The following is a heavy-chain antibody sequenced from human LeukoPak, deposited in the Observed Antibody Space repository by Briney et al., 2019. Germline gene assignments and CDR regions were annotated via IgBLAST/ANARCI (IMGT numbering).Heavy chain of an antibody. V-gene: IGHV3-30*18. J-gene: IGHJ3*02. CDR2: ISYDGSNK. D-gene: IGHD6-19*01. CDR1: GFTFSSYW. CDR3: AKDFWQWLVRLNDAFDI. Sequence: PGGSLRLSCAASGFTFSSYWMSWVRQAPGKGLEWVAVISYDGSNKYYADSVKGRFTISRDNSKNTLYLQMNSLRAEDTAVYYCAKDFWQWLVRLNDAFDIWGQGTMVTVSS.